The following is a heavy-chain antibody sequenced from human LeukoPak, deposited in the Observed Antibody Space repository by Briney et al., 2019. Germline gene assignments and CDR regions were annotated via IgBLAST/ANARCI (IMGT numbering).Heavy chain of an antibody. CDR3: ARGGHRRYYYTSGSAFDP. CDR2: TSAYNGNT. V-gene: IGHV1-18*01. CDR1: GYTFTNYG. J-gene: IGHJ5*02. D-gene: IGHD3-10*01. Sequence: GASVEVSCKASGYTFTNYGISWVRQAPGQGLEWMGWTSAYNGNTHYAQNLQGRVTMTTDTSTSTAYMELKSLRSDDTAVYYCARGGHRRYYYTSGSAFDPWGQGTLVTVSS.